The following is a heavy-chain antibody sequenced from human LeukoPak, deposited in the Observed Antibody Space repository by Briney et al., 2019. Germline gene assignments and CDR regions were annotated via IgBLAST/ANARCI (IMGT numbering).Heavy chain of an antibody. CDR2: NYYSGST. Sequence: SETLSLTCTVSGGSISSYYWSWIRQPPGKGLEWIGYNYYSGSTNYNPSLKSRITISVDTSKNHFSLKLSSVTAADTAVYYCARTGYCSSTSCYTASRPYYYYYMDVWGKGTTVSVSS. CDR1: GGSISSYY. V-gene: IGHV4-59*01. D-gene: IGHD2-2*02. CDR3: ARTGYCSSTSCYTASRPYYYYYMDV. J-gene: IGHJ6*03.